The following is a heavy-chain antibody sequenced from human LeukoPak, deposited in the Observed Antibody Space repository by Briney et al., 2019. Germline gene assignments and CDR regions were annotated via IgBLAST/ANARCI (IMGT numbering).Heavy chain of an antibody. D-gene: IGHD1-14*01. Sequence: SVKVSCKASGYTFTGYYMHWVRQAPGQGLEWMGRINPNNGGTDYAQKFQGRVTVTGDTSISTAYMEMSSLRSDDTAVYYCAREGGGSSQTGDYWGQGTLVTVSS. J-gene: IGHJ4*02. CDR3: AREGGGSSQTGDY. CDR1: GYTFTGYY. CDR2: INPNNGGT. V-gene: IGHV1-2*06.